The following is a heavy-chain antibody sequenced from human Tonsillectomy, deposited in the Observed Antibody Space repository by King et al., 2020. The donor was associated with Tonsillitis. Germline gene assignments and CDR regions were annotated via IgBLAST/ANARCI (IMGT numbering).Heavy chain of an antibody. V-gene: IGHV4-34*01. J-gene: IGHJ6*03. CDR1: GGSFSGYY. CDR2: INHSGST. D-gene: IGHD2-21*01. CDR3: ARGETLRYYYYMDV. Sequence: VQLQQWGAGLLKPSETLSLTCAVYGGSFSGYYWSLIRQPPGKGLEWIGEINHSGSTNYNPSLKSRVTISVDTSKNQFSLRLTSVTAADTAVYYCARGETLRYYYYMDVWGKGTTVTVSS.